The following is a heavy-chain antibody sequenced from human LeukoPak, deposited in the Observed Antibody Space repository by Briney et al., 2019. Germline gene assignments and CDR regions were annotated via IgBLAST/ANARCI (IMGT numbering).Heavy chain of an antibody. V-gene: IGHV1-46*01. CDR2: INPSGAST. CDR1: GYTFTIYY. CDR3: ARVAPYYYGSGSYSGRKDYFDY. D-gene: IGHD3-10*01. Sequence: ASVKVSCKASGYTFTIYYMHWVRQAPGQGLEWMGIINPSGASTSYAQKFQGRVTMTRDMSTSTVYMELSSLRSEDTAVYYCARVAPYYYGSGSYSGRKDYFDYWGQGTLVTVSS. J-gene: IGHJ4*02.